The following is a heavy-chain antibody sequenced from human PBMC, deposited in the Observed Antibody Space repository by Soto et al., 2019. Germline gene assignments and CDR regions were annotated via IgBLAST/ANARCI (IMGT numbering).Heavy chain of an antibody. J-gene: IGHJ4*02. CDR1: GGTFSSYA. D-gene: IGHD6-25*01. CDR2: IIPIFGTA. V-gene: IGHV1-69*13. Sequence: SVKVSCKASGGTFSSYAISWVRQAPGQGLEWMGGIIPIFGTANYAQKFQGRVTITADESTSTAYMELSSLRSEDTAVYYCAREVGDAAHFDYWGQGTLVTVSS. CDR3: AREVGDAAHFDY.